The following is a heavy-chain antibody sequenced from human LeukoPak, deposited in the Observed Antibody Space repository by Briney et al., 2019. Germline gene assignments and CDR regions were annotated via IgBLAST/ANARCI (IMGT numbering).Heavy chain of an antibody. CDR3: ARVSGPGTVY. V-gene: IGHV3-74*01. CDR2: INIDGTTT. Sequence: WGSLRLSCAASGFTFGSNWMHWVRNAPGKGLVWVSRINIDGTTTTYADSVKRRFTISRDNATYTLHLQMSSLTVDVTDVYYCARVSGPGTVYWGQGTLVTVSS. CDR1: GFTFGSNW. J-gene: IGHJ4*02. D-gene: IGHD6-13*01.